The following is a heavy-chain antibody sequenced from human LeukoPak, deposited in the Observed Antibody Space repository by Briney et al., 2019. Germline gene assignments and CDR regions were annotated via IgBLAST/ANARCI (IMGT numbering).Heavy chain of an antibody. D-gene: IGHD2-21*02. J-gene: IGHJ5*02. CDR2: IKQDGSEK. Sequence: RRSLRLSCAASGFTFSSYWMSWVRQAPGKGLEWVANIKQDGSEKYYVDSVKGRFTISRDNAKNSLYLQMNSLRAEDTAVYYCAREHIVVVTARFDPWGQGTLVTVSS. CDR3: AREHIVVVTARFDP. V-gene: IGHV3-7*01. CDR1: GFTFSSYW.